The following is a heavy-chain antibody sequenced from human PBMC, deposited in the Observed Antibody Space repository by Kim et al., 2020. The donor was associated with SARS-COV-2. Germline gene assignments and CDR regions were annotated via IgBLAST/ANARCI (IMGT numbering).Heavy chain of an antibody. V-gene: IGHV1-46*01. J-gene: IGHJ5*02. CDR1: GYTFTSYY. D-gene: IGHD3-3*01. CDR2: INPSGGST. Sequence: ASVKVSCKASGYTFTSYYMHWLRQAPGQGLEWMGIINPSGGSTSYAQKFQGRVTMTRDTATSTVYIELSSLRSEDTAVYYCARDDDTQTRTRYYDFWSGYYISWFDPWGQGTLVTVSS. CDR3: ARDDDTQTRTRYYDFWSGYYISWFDP.